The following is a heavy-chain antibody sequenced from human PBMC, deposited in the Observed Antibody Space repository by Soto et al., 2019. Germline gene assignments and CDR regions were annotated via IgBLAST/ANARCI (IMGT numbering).Heavy chain of an antibody. CDR2: ISAYNGNT. CDR3: ARVVQLVRPVESFDF. V-gene: IGHV1-18*01. D-gene: IGHD6-6*01. Sequence: QVQLVQSGAEVKKPGASVKVSCKASAYTFTSYGISWVRQAPGQGLEWMGWISAYNGNTNYAQKLQGRVTMTTDTSTSTAYMELRSLRSDDTAVYYCARVVQLVRPVESFDFWGQGTLVTVSS. J-gene: IGHJ4*02. CDR1: AYTFTSYG.